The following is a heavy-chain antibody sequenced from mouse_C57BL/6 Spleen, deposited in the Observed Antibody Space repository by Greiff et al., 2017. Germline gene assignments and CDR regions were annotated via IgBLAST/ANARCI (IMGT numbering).Heavy chain of an antibody. CDR3: GLYGSRTGYLDV. CDR2: IYPGGGYT. V-gene: IGHV1-63*01. J-gene: IGHJ1*03. Sequence: VQLQESGAELVRPGTSVKMSCKASGYTFTNYWIGWAKQRPGHGLEWIGDIYPGGGYTNYNEKFKGKATLTADKSSSTAYMQFSSLTSEDSAIYYCGLYGSRTGYLDVWGTGTTVTVSS. D-gene: IGHD1-1*01. CDR1: GYTFTNYW.